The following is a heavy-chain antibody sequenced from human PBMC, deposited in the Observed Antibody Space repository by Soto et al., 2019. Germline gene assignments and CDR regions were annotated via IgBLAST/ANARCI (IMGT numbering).Heavy chain of an antibody. CDR1: GGSISYNSYY. J-gene: IGHJ5*02. Sequence: KSSETLSLTCSVSGGSISYNSYYWGWIRQPPGKGPEWVGGNFYTGTTYYSPSLKDRVTISVDTSKNSFSLNLTSVTAADTAVYFCARLVVVAPVANAWGQGTLVTVSS. V-gene: IGHV4-39*02. CDR2: NFYTGTT. CDR3: ARLVVVAPVANA. D-gene: IGHD2-2*01.